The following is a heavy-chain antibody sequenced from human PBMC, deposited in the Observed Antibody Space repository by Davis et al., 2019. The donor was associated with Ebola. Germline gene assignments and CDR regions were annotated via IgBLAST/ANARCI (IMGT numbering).Heavy chain of an antibody. CDR2: MRYDGSDR. CDR1: GFFFSTYA. D-gene: IGHD6-13*01. J-gene: IGHJ6*02. V-gene: IGHV3-30*04. CDR3: ARLRISAAGPHYFYGMDV. Sequence: PGGSLRLSCVGSGFFFSTYAMHWVRQAPGKGLEWLAVMRYDGSDRQYAASVKGRFTISRDNSKNTLYLHMDSLRPEDTAVYYCARLRISAAGPHYFYGMDVWGQGTTVSVSS.